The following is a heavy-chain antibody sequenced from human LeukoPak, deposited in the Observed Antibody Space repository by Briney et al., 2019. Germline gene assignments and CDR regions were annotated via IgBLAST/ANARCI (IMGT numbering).Heavy chain of an antibody. CDR3: ARAQDYYDSSGYPDY. J-gene: IGHJ4*02. Sequence: ASVKVSCKASGYTFTCYYMHWVRQAPGQGLEWMGWINPNSGGTNYAQKFRGRVTMTRDTSISTAYMELSRLRSDDTAVYYCARAQDYYDSSGYPDYWGQGTLVTVSS. CDR2: INPNSGGT. D-gene: IGHD3-22*01. V-gene: IGHV1-2*02. CDR1: GYTFTCYY.